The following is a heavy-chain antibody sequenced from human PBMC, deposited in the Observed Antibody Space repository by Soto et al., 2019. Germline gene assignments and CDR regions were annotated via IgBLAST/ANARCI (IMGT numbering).Heavy chain of an antibody. Sequence: ASVKVSCKASGYTFTSYGIIWVRQAPGQGLEWMGWISAYNGNTNYAQKLQGRVTMTTDTSTSTAYMELRSLRSDDTAVYYCARDRGRYSYGYVYYGMDVWGQGTTVTVSS. CDR2: ISAYNGNT. J-gene: IGHJ6*02. D-gene: IGHD5-18*01. V-gene: IGHV1-18*01. CDR3: ARDRGRYSYGYVYYGMDV. CDR1: GYTFTSYG.